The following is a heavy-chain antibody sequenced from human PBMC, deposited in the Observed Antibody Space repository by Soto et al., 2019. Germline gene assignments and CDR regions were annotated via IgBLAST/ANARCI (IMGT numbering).Heavy chain of an antibody. D-gene: IGHD3-22*01. CDR2: ISSSSSTI. CDR3: ARDPKEGSTEYYYYDSSGYYSGMDV. V-gene: IGHV3-48*02. Sequence: GGSLRLSCAASGFTFSSYSMNWVRQAPGKGLEWVSYISSSSSTIYYADSVKGRFTISRDNAKNSLYLQMNSLRDEDTAVYYCARDPKEGSTEYYYYDSSGYYSGMDVWGQGTTVTVSS. CDR1: GFTFSSYS. J-gene: IGHJ6*02.